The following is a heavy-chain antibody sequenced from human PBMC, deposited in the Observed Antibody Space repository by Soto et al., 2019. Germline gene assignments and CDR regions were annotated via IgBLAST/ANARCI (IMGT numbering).Heavy chain of an antibody. D-gene: IGHD6-19*01. CDR2: IYGGGTT. J-gene: IGHJ4*02. Sequence: EVQLVESGGGVIQPGGSLRLSCAASGFAVSSKYMTWVRQAPGKGLEWVSVIYGGGTTYYADSVKGRFTIARDTSKNTLYLQINSLRAEGAAVYYCVQTTGWPGFDFWGQGTLVTVSS. CDR3: VQTTGWPGFDF. V-gene: IGHV3-53*01. CDR1: GFAVSSKY.